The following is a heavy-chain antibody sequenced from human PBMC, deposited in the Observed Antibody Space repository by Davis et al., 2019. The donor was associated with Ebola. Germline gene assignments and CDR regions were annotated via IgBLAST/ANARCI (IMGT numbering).Heavy chain of an antibody. CDR3: AREEMTTIDY. CDR1: GGSISSHY. J-gene: IGHJ4*02. CDR2: MYYSGST. V-gene: IGHV4-59*11. D-gene: IGHD5-24*01. Sequence: MPSETLSLTCTVSGGSISSHYWSWIRQSPGKGLEWIGYMYYSGSTNYNPSLKSRVTISAESSKNQFSLNLTSVTAADSAVYYCAREEMTTIDYWGQGILVTVSS.